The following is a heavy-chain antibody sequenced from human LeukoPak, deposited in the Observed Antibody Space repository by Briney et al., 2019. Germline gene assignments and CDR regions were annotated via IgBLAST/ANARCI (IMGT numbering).Heavy chain of an antibody. CDR1: GGSISSRNYY. CDR3: ASTHDYYDSSGYYVNFDY. CDR2: IYTSGST. D-gene: IGHD3-22*01. V-gene: IGHV4-61*02. Sequence: SETLSLTCTVSGGSISSRNYYWSWIRQPAGKGLEWIGRIYTSGSTNYNPSLKSRITISVDTSKNQFSLKLSSVTAADTAVYYCASTHDYYDSSGYYVNFDYWGQGTLVTVSS. J-gene: IGHJ4*02.